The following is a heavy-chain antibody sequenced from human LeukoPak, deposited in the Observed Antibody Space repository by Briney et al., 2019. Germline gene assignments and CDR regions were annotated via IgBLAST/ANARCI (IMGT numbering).Heavy chain of an antibody. V-gene: IGHV4-59*12. CDR1: GGSISSYY. CDR3: ARDVLYSSSWFPPSYIDY. D-gene: IGHD6-13*01. J-gene: IGHJ4*02. CDR2: IYYSGST. Sequence: PSETLSLTCTVSGGSISSYYWSWIRQPPGKGLEWIGSIYYSGSTYYNPSLKSRVTISVDTSKNQFSLKLSSVTAADTAVYYCARDVLYSSSWFPPSYIDYWGQGTLVTVSS.